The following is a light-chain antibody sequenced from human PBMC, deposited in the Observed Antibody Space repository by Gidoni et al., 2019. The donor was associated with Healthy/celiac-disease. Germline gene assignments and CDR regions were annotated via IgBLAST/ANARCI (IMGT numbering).Light chain of an antibody. Sequence: EIVLTQSPATLSLSPGERATLSCRASQSVSSSLAWYQQKPGQAPRLLIYDASNRATGIPARFSGSGSGTDFTLTISILEPEDFAVYYCQQRSNWPLALTFGGGTKVEIK. V-gene: IGKV3-11*01. CDR1: QSVSSS. J-gene: IGKJ4*01. CDR3: QQRSNWPLALT. CDR2: DAS.